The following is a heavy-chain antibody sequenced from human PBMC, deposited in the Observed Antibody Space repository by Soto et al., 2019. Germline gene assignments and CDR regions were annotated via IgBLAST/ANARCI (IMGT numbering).Heavy chain of an antibody. V-gene: IGHV4-39*01. J-gene: IGHJ4*02. D-gene: IGHD3-16*01. CDR1: GGSISSSSYY. CDR2: IYYSGST. CDR3: ARQGGAMITFGGVIPDYFDY. Sequence: SETLSLTCTVSGGSISSSSYYWGWIRQPPGKGLEWIGSIYYSGSTYYNPSLKSRVTISVDTSKNQFSLKLSSVTAADTAVYYCARQGGAMITFGGVIPDYFDYWGQGTLVTVSS.